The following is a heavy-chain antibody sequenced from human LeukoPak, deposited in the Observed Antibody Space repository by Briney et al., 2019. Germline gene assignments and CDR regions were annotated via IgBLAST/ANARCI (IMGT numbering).Heavy chain of an antibody. Sequence: SETLSLTCTVSGGSISSYYWSWIRQPPGKGLEWIGYIYYSGSTNYNPSLKSRVTISVDTPKNQFSLKLSSVTAADTAVYYCARGASPTYYDILTGYHTFDYWGQGTLVTVSS. D-gene: IGHD3-9*01. V-gene: IGHV4-59*01. CDR3: ARGASPTYYDILTGYHTFDY. CDR2: IYYSGST. J-gene: IGHJ4*02. CDR1: GGSISSYY.